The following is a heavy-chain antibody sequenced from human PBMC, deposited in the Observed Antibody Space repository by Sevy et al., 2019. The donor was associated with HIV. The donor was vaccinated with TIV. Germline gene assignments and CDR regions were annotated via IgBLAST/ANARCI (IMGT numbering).Heavy chain of an antibody. CDR3: AKGHPFGCSSYKFDF. D-gene: IGHD6-13*01. V-gene: IGHV3-43D*03. J-gene: IGHJ4*02. CDR1: GFTFDEIA. CDR2: ISCDGRGT. Sequence: GGSLRLSCTASGFTFDEIAMHWVRQAPGKSLEWVSVISCDGRGTTYAESVKGRFTVSRDNNKNSVYLHMNSLRVDDTALYYSAKGHPFGCSSYKFDFWGQGTLVTVSS.